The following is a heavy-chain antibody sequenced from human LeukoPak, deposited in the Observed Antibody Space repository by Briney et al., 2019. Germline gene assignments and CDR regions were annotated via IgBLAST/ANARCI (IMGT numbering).Heavy chain of an antibody. V-gene: IGHV4-59*12. CDR2: IYYTGST. J-gene: IGHJ4*02. Sequence: PSESLSLTCTVDGASISSYYWSWIRQPPGKVLEWIGYIYYTGSTNYNPSLKSRVTISVDTPKNQFSRKLSSVTAADTAVYYCARLPYYFDHWGQGTLVTVSS. CDR3: ARLPYYFDH. CDR1: GASISSYY. D-gene: IGHD1-26*01.